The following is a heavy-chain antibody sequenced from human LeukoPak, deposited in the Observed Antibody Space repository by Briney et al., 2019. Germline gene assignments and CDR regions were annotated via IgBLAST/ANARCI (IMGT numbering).Heavy chain of an antibody. J-gene: IGHJ4*02. V-gene: IGHV3-23*01. CDR1: GFTVSSNY. Sequence: GGSLRLSCAASGFTVSSNYMTWVRQAPGKGLEWVSAISGSGGSTFYAGSVKGRFTVSRDNSKNTVYLQMSSLRAEDTAVYYCAKHLRYFDEFDYWGQGTLVTVSS. D-gene: IGHD3-9*01. CDR2: ISGSGGST. CDR3: AKHLRYFDEFDY.